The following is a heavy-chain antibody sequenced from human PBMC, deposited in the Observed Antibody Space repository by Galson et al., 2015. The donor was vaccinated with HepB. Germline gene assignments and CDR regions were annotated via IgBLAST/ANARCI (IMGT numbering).Heavy chain of an antibody. CDR1: GFTFSDYY. D-gene: IGHD3-9*01. CDR3: AGEDYDNANGGGFFDY. CDR2: ISSTSSFI. J-gene: IGHJ4*02. V-gene: IGHV3-11*05. Sequence: SLRLSCAASGFTFSDYYMSWIRQVPGKGLEWLSYISSTSSFINYADSVKGRFTISRDNAKKSLYLQMDSLRVEDTAIYYCAGEDYDNANGGGFFDYWGQGILVTVSS.